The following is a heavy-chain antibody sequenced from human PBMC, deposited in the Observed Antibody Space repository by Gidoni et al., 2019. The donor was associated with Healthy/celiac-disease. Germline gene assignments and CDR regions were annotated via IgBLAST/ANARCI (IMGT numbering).Heavy chain of an antibody. CDR2: MSSSSSYI. Sequence: EVQLVESGGGLVKPGGSLRLSCAASGFTFSSYSMNWVRQAPGKGLEWVSSMSSSSSYIYYADSVKGRFTISRDNAKNSLYLQMNSLRAEDTAVYYCASLVVVSRQDVSSDYWGQGTLVTVSS. CDR1: GFTFSSYS. D-gene: IGHD2-21*01. V-gene: IGHV3-21*01. CDR3: ASLVVVSRQDVSSDY. J-gene: IGHJ4*02.